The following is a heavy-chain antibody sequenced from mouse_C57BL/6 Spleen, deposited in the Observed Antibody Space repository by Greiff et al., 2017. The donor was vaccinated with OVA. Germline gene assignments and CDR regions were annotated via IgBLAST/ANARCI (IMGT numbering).Heavy chain of an antibody. CDR3: ARIYYGYDGLLDY. CDR1: GYTFTSYW. Sequence: QVQLQQPGAELVMPGASVKLSCKASGYTFTSYWMHWVKQRPGQGLEWIGEIDPSDSYTNYNQKFKGKSTLTVDKSSSTAYMQLSSLTSEDSAVYYWARIYYGYDGLLDYWGQGTTLTVSS. J-gene: IGHJ2*01. V-gene: IGHV1-69*01. D-gene: IGHD2-2*01. CDR2: IDPSDSYT.